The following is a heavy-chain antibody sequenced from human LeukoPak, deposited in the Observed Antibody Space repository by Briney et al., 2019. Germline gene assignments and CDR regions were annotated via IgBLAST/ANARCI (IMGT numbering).Heavy chain of an antibody. CDR2: IYDSGTT. CDR1: GGSISSSSYY. V-gene: IGHV4-39*01. J-gene: IGHJ5*02. Sequence: SETLSLTCTVSGGSISSSSYYWGWIRQPPEKGLEWIGSIYDSGTTYYNPSLKSRVTISVDTSRNQFSLKLSSVTATDTAVYYCARSVSGVGSDPWGQGTLVIVSA. D-gene: IGHD2-15*01. CDR3: ARSVSGVGSDP.